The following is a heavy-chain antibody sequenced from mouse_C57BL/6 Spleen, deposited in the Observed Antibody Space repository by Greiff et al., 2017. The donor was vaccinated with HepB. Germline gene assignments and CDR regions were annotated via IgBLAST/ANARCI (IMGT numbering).Heavy chain of an antibody. D-gene: IGHD2-3*01. CDR1: GYAFSSYW. J-gene: IGHJ2*01. CDR2: IYPGDGDT. V-gene: IGHV1-80*01. Sequence: VQLQQSGAELVKPGASVKISCKASGYAFSSYWMNWVKQRPGKGLEWIGQIYPGDGDTNYNGKFKGKATLTADKSSSTAYMQLSSLPSEDSAVYFCARLTNDGYYYFDYWGQGTTLTVSS. CDR3: ARLTNDGYYYFDY.